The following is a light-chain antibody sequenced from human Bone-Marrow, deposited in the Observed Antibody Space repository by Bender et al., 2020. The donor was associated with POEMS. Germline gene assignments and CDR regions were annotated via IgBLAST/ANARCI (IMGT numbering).Light chain of an antibody. J-gene: IGLJ2*01. CDR3: SSYTSSSTVV. CDR2: EVS. Sequence: QSALTQPPSASGSLGQSVTISCTGTSRDVGRYNHVSWYKQHAGKAPKLMIYEVSKRPSGVPDRFSGSRSGNTASLTISGLQAEDEADYYCSSYTSSSTVVFGGGTKLTVL. V-gene: IGLV2-8*01. CDR1: SRDVGRYNH.